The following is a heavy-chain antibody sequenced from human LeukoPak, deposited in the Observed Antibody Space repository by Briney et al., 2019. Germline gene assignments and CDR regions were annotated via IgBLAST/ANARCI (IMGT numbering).Heavy chain of an antibody. D-gene: IGHD6-19*01. CDR3: ARKFTVAGINWYFDL. Sequence: GGSLRLSCAAFGFTFSSYSMNWVCQAPGKGLEWVSSISSSSSYIYYADSVKGRFTISRDNAKNSLYLQMDSLRAEDTAVYFCARKFTVAGINWYFDLWGRGTLVTVSS. CDR2: ISSSSSYI. CDR1: GFTFSSYS. V-gene: IGHV3-21*01. J-gene: IGHJ2*01.